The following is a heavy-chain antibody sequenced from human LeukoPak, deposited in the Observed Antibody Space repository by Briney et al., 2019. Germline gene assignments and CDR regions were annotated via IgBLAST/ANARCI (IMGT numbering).Heavy chain of an antibody. CDR2: IYYSGST. CDR1: GGSISSYY. V-gene: IGHV4-59*01. Sequence: AETLSLTCTVSGGSISSYYWSWIRQPPGKGLEWVGYIYYSGSTNYNPSLKSRVTISIDTSKNQFSLKLSSVTAADTAVYYGAKRSFGSYYYAAFDIWGQGTMVTVSS. D-gene: IGHD2-15*01. CDR3: AKRSFGSYYYAAFDI. J-gene: IGHJ3*02.